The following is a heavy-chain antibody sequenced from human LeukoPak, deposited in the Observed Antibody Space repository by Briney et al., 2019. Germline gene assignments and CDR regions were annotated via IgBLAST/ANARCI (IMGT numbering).Heavy chain of an antibody. J-gene: IGHJ4*02. CDR1: GYTFTGYY. Sequence: ASVKVSCKASGYTFTGYYMHWVRQAPGQGLEWMGWINPNSGGTNYAQKFQGRVTMTRDTSISTAYMELSRLRSDDTAVYYCARHGSKKQQLVKTDYWGQGTLVTVSS. D-gene: IGHD6-13*01. V-gene: IGHV1-2*02. CDR2: INPNSGGT. CDR3: ARHGSKKQQLVKTDY.